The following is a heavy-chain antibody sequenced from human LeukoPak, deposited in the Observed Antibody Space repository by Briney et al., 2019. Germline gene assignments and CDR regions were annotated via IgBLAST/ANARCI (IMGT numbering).Heavy chain of an antibody. J-gene: IGHJ4*02. D-gene: IGHD3-10*01. CDR3: ARGGRSEYFGSGSHDY. CDR1: GGSVSGYY. CDR2: INHSGST. Sequence: PSETLSLTCGVYGGSVSGYYWSWIRQPPGKGLEWIGEINHSGSTNYNPSLKSRVTMSVDTSKNQFSLKWSSVTAADTAVYYCARGGRSEYFGSGSHDYWGQGTLVTVSS. V-gene: IGHV4-34*01.